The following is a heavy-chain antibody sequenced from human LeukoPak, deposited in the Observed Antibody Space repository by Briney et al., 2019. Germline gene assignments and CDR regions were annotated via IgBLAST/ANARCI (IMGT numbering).Heavy chain of an antibody. D-gene: IGHD2-2*01. CDR3: AKDGSSTSSYYYYYMDV. CDR2: ISGSGGST. J-gene: IGHJ6*03. CDR1: GFTFSSYG. V-gene: IGHV3-23*01. Sequence: GGSLRLSCAASGFTFSSYGMSWVRQAPGKGLEWVSAISGSGGSTYYADSVEGRFTISRDNSKNTLYLQMNSLRAEDTAVYYCAKDGSSTSSYYYYYMDVWGKGTTVTISS.